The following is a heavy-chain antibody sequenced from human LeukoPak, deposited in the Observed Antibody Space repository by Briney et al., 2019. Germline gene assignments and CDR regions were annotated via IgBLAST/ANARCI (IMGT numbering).Heavy chain of an antibody. CDR2: ISYDGSNK. D-gene: IGHD3-16*01. Sequence: GGSLRLSCAASGFTLSSYAMHWVRQAPGKGLEWVAVISYDGSNKYYADSVKGRFTISRDNSKNTLYLQMNSLRAEDTAVYYCARAPWGSPYYMDVWGKGTTVTVSS. CDR3: ARAPWGSPYYMDV. CDR1: GFTLSSYA. J-gene: IGHJ6*03. V-gene: IGHV3-30*01.